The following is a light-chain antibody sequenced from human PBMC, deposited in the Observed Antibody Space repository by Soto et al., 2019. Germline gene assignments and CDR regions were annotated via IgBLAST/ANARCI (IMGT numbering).Light chain of an antibody. J-gene: IGLJ1*01. V-gene: IGLV2-14*03. Sequence: QPVLTQPASVSGSPGQSITISCTGTSSDVGGYNYVSWYQQLPGKAPKLMIYDVSDRPSGVSNRFSASKSGNTASLTISGLQAEDEADYYCSSYRSSSTLYVFGTGTKVTVL. CDR2: DVS. CDR1: SSDVGGYNY. CDR3: SSYRSSSTLYV.